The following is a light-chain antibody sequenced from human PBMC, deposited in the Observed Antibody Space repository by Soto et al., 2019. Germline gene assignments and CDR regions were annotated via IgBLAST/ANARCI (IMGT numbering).Light chain of an antibody. J-gene: IGKJ2*01. Sequence: DVVMTQSPLSLPVTLGQPASICCRSSQSLVSSAGNTYLNWLQQRPGQSPRRLLYKVSNRDSGVPERFSGSGSGSDSTQTVSRVEAEDVGVDYGIQGTGWRDTCGHGTKVEIK. CDR1: QSLVSSAGNTY. V-gene: IGKV2-30*01. CDR2: KVS. CDR3: IQGTGWRDT.